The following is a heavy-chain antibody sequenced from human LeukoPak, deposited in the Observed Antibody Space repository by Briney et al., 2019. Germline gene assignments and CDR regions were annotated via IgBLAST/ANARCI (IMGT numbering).Heavy chain of an antibody. CDR2: SDLEDYDT. CDR1: GYRLTDLS. CDR3: ATGVAAEMRGLDV. J-gene: IGHJ6*02. Sequence: ASVKVSCNVAGYRLTDLSIHWVRQAPGKGVEWMGGSDLEDYDTIYAQNFQDRVTLTEDTSTDTAYMELSSLRSDDTAVYYCATGVAAEMRGLDVWGQGTTVIVSS. D-gene: IGHD2-15*01. V-gene: IGHV1-24*01.